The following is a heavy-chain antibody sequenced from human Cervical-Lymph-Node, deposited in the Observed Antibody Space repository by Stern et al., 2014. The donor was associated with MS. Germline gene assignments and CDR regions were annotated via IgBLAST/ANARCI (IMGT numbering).Heavy chain of an antibody. D-gene: IGHD3-3*01. CDR2: INPNVGAT. CDR3: ARDFGGNYYKWFDP. Sequence: QVQLVESGAAVKKPGASVKVSCKASGYTFTSNYMHWVRQAPGQGLEWMGMINPNVGATAYAPKFQGRVTVTRDTSTSTVYMEMSSLTAEDTAVYYCARDFGGNYYKWFDPWGQGTLVTVSP. CDR1: GYTFTSNY. V-gene: IGHV1-46*01. J-gene: IGHJ5*02.